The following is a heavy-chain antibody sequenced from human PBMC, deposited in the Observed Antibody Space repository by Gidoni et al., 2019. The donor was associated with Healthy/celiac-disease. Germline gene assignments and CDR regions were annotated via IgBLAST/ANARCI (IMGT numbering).Heavy chain of an antibody. Sequence: EVQLLESGGGLVQPGGSLRLSCAASGFTFSSYAMSWVRQAPGKGLEWVSAFSGSGGSTYYADSVKGRFTISRDNSKNTLYLQMNSLRAEDTAVYYCAKEYSSSSSWTEENWFDPWGQGTLVTVSS. CDR1: GFTFSSYA. J-gene: IGHJ5*02. CDR3: AKEYSSSSSWTEENWFDP. D-gene: IGHD6-6*01. CDR2: FSGSGGST. V-gene: IGHV3-23*01.